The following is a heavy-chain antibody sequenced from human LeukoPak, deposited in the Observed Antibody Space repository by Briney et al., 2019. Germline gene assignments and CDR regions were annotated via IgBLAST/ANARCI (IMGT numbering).Heavy chain of an antibody. J-gene: IGHJ6*03. CDR1: GFTFSNYV. D-gene: IGHD3-9*01. CDR3: AKGRSFDILTGKYYNYYMDV. Sequence: PGGSLRLSCGGSGFTFSNYVMTWVRQAPGKGLEWVSGISGGGGSTYYADSVKGRFTISRDNSKNTLYLQMNSLRAEDTAVYYCAKGRSFDILTGKYYNYYMDVWGKGTTVTVSS. V-gene: IGHV3-23*01. CDR2: ISGGGGST.